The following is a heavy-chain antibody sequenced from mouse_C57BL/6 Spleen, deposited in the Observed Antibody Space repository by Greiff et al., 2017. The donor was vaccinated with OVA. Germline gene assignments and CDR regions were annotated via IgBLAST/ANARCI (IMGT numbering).Heavy chain of an antibody. J-gene: IGHJ3*01. CDR2: IHPNSGST. CDR3: AREDSNYGGLAY. D-gene: IGHD2-5*01. CDR1: GYTFTSYW. Sequence: QVQLQQPGAELVKPGASVKLSCKASGYTFTSYWMHWVKQRPGQGLEWIGMIHPNSGSTNYNEKFKSKATLTVDKSSSTAYMQLSSLTSEDSAVYYCAREDSNYGGLAYWGQGTLVTVSA. V-gene: IGHV1-64*01.